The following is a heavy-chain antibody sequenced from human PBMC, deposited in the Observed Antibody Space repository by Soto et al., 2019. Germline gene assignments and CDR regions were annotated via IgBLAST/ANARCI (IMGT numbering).Heavy chain of an antibody. CDR3: ARDGDGGDYSGSYDWFDP. V-gene: IGHV1-18*01. CDR1: GYTFTSYG. D-gene: IGHD1-26*01. J-gene: IGHJ5*02. Sequence: ASVKVSCKASGYTFTSYGISWVRQAPGQGLEWMGWISAYNGNTNYAQKLQGRVTMTTDTSPSTAYMELRSLRSDDAAVDYCARDGDGGDYSGSYDWFDPWGQGTLVTVSS. CDR2: ISAYNGNT.